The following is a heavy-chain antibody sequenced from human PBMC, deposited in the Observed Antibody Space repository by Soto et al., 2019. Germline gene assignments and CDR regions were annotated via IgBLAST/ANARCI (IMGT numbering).Heavy chain of an antibody. CDR3: ARDQGGSYDSWFDP. J-gene: IGHJ5*02. D-gene: IGHD1-26*01. CDR1: GFTFFHYA. Sequence: GGSLRLSCAASGFTFFHYAMTWVRQAPGKGLEWVSSIIETGGITNYADSVKGRFTISRDNSKNTLYLHMSSLRAEDTAIYHCARDQGGSYDSWFDPWGQGTLVTVSS. CDR2: IIETGGIT. V-gene: IGHV3-23*01.